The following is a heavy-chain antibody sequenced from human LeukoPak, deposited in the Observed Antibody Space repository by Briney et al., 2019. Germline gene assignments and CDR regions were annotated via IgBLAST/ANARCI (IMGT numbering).Heavy chain of an antibody. CDR2: ISSSGSTV. D-gene: IGHD4-11*01. Sequence: QPGGSLRLSCAASGFTFSSYEMNWVRQAPGKGLEWVSYISSSGSTVYYADSVKGRFTISRDNAKNSLYLQMNSLRAEDTAVYYCARDIFYSNGYYGMDVWGQGTTVTVSS. CDR3: ARDIFYSNGYYGMDV. V-gene: IGHV3-48*03. J-gene: IGHJ6*02. CDR1: GFTFSSYE.